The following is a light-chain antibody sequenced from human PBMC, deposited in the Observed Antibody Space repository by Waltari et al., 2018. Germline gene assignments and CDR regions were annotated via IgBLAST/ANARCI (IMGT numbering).Light chain of an antibody. V-gene: IGKV3-11*01. CDR2: DAS. CDR1: HSVNWY. CDR3: QQRRNWPLT. J-gene: IGKJ4*01. Sequence: EIVLTQSPATLSLSPGERATLSCRASHSVNWYLAWYQQRPGQAPRLLIYDASNRATGIPARFSGSGSETDFTLTISSLQPEDSAVYHCQQRRNWPLTFGGGTKVEIK.